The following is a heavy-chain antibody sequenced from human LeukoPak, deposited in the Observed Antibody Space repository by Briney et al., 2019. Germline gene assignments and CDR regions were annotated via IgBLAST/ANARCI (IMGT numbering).Heavy chain of an antibody. CDR1: GFTFSSYA. D-gene: IGHD2-21*02. CDR2: ISYDGSNK. J-gene: IGHJ4*02. V-gene: IGHV3-30-3*01. Sequence: GGSLRLSCAAPGFTFSSYAMHWVRQAPGKGLEWVAVISYDGSNKYYADSVKGRFTISRDNSKNTLYLQMNGLRAEDTAVYYCARDSCGGDCSIPGYFDYWGQGTLVTVSS. CDR3: ARDSCGGDCSIPGYFDY.